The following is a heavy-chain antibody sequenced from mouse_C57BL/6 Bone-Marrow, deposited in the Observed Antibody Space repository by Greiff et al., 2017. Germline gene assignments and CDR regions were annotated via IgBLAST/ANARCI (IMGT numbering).Heavy chain of an antibody. D-gene: IGHD1-1*01. J-gene: IGHJ1*03. CDR1: GFSLTSYG. Sequence: VHLVESGPGLVQPSQSLSITCTVSGFSLTSYGVHWVRQSPGKGLEWLGVIWRGGSTDYNAAFMSRLSITKDNSKSQVFFKMNSLQADDTAIYYCAKTRTYGSSWYFDVWGTGTTVTVSS. V-gene: IGHV2-5*01. CDR3: AKTRTYGSSWYFDV. CDR2: IWRGGST.